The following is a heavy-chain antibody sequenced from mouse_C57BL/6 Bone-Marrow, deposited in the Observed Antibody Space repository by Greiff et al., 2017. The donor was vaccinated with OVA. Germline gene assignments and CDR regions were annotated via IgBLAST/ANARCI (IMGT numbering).Heavy chain of an antibody. V-gene: IGHV1-50*01. Sequence: VQLQQPGAELVKPGASVKLSCKASGYTFTSYWMPWVKQRPGQGLEWIGEIDPSDGYTNYNQKFKGKATLTVDTSSSTAYMQLSSLTSEDSAVYYGAKPGSSPHWYFDVWGTGTTVTVSS. J-gene: IGHJ1*03. CDR1: GYTFTSYW. CDR3: AKPGSSPHWYFDV. D-gene: IGHD1-1*01. CDR2: IDPSDGYT.